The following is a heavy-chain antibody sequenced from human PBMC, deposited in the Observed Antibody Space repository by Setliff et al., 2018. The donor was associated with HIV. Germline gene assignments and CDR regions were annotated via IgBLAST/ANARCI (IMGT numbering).Heavy chain of an antibody. J-gene: IGHJ4*02. CDR3: ARHHPSVAVAGPFDR. CDR2: IFYSGST. D-gene: IGHD6-19*01. V-gene: IGHV4-59*08. Sequence: SETLSLTCTVSGGSISTYYWNWIRQPPGKGLEWIGYIFYSGSTNYNPSLKSRVTISVDTSNNQFSLKLTSVTAADTAVYYCARHHPSVAVAGPFDRWGQGALVTVSS. CDR1: GGSISTYY.